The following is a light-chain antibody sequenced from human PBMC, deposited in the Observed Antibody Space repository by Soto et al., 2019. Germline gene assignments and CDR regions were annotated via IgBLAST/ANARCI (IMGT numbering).Light chain of an antibody. CDR1: QGIRRW. CDR2: VAS. Sequence: DIQMTQSPSSVSASVGDRVTITCRASQGIRRWLAWYQHKPGKAPKLLIYVASSLQSGVPSRVSGSGSRTEFTLTVSSRQPEDFATYYRQQATSFPFTFGPGTKVDIQ. J-gene: IGKJ3*01. CDR3: QQATSFPFT. V-gene: IGKV1-12*02.